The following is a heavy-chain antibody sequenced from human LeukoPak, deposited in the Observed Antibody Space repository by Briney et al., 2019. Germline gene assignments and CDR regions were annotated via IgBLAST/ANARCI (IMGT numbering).Heavy chain of an antibody. J-gene: IGHJ6*03. V-gene: IGHV3-23*01. CDR2: ISGSGGHT. CDR3: AKGGAATMRDGYNYYYYYMEV. CDR1: GITFSSHA. D-gene: IGHD5-24*01. Sequence: PGGSLRLSCAASGITFSSHAMSWVRQAPGKGLEWVSLISGSGGHTYYGDSVKGRFTISRDNSTNRLYLQMNNLRPEDTAVYYCAKGGAATMRDGYNYYYYYMEVWGRGTTVTVSS.